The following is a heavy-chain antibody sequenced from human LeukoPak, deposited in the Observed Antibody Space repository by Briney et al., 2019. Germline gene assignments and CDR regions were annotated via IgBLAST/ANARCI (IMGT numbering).Heavy chain of an antibody. V-gene: IGHV5-51*01. J-gene: IGHJ3*02. D-gene: IGHD3-10*01. Sequence: GESLKISCKGSGYSFTSCWIGWVRQMPGKGLEWMGIIYPGDSDTRYSPSFQGQVTISADKSISTAYLQWSSLKASDTAMYYCATIVYGSGIYDAFDIWGQGTMVTVSS. CDR1: GYSFTSCW. CDR3: ATIVYGSGIYDAFDI. CDR2: IYPGDSDT.